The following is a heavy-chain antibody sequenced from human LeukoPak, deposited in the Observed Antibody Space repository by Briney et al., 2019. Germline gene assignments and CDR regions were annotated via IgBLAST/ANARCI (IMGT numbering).Heavy chain of an antibody. Sequence: PGGSLRLSCAASGFTFRDYYMSWVRQAPGKGLEWVSYISSTGSTISYADSVKGRFTISRDNSKNTLYLQMNSLRAEDTAVYYCAANPKGYSSGWYFFYWGQGTLVTVSS. CDR1: GFTFRDYY. CDR3: AANPKGYSSGWYFFY. J-gene: IGHJ4*02. V-gene: IGHV3-11*04. D-gene: IGHD6-19*01. CDR2: ISSTGSTI.